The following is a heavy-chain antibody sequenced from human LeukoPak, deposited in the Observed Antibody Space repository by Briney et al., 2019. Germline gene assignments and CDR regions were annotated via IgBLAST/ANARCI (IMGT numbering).Heavy chain of an antibody. CDR2: ISYDGSNE. CDR3: ATARYLPLPDY. J-gene: IGHJ4*02. CDR1: GFTFSSYG. Sequence: PGGSLRLSCAASGFTFSSYGIHWVRQAPGKGLEWVAVISYDGSNEYYADSVKGRFTISRDNSKNTLYLQMNSLRTEDTAVYYCATARYLPLPDYWGQGTLVTVSS. D-gene: IGHD3-16*02. V-gene: IGHV3-30*03.